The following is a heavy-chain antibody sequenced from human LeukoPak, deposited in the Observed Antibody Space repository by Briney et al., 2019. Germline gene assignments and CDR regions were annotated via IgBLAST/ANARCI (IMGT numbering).Heavy chain of an antibody. CDR3: ARVSSGSASSYYYYGMDV. CDR2: INPNSGGT. D-gene: IGHD1-26*01. Sequence: EASVKVSCKASGYTFTGYYMHWVRQAPGQGLEWMGWINPNSGGTNYAQKFQGWVTMTRDTSISTAYMELSRLRSDDTAVYYCARVSSGSASSYYYYGMDVWGQGTTVTVSS. CDR1: GYTFTGYY. V-gene: IGHV1-2*04. J-gene: IGHJ6*02.